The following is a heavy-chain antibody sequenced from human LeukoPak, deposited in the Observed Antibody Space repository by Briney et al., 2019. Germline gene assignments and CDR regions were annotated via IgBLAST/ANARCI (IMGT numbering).Heavy chain of an antibody. CDR2: INHTGNT. D-gene: IGHD6-6*01. J-gene: IGHJ4*02. CDR3: ARVPARDGSSSPYFDY. CDR1: GESLSGYW. Sequence: NSSETLSLTCVVYGESLSGYWWSWIRQRPGKGLEWIGEINHTGNTNYNQSLKSRVTISVDTSKNQFSLKLSSVTAADTAVYYCARVPARDGSSSPYFDYWGQGTLVTVSS. V-gene: IGHV4-34*01.